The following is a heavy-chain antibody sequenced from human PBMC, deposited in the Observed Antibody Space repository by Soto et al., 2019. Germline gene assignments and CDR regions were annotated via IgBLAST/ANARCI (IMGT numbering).Heavy chain of an antibody. CDR2: ISATGGGT. D-gene: IGHD3-16*01. V-gene: IGHV3-23*01. J-gene: IGHJ4*02. CDR1: GFKFSNYA. Sequence: LRLSCAASGFKFSNYAMSWVRQAPGKGLEWVSLISATGGGTYYADSVKGRFTISRDNSHNTLYLQVHSLTAEDTAVYYCAKDRRAGGNSAFYFDFWGQGAQVTVS. CDR3: AKDRRAGGNSAFYFDF.